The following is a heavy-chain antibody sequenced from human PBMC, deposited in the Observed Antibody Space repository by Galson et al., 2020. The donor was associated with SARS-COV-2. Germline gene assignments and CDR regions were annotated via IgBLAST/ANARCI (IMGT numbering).Heavy chain of an antibody. J-gene: IGHJ4*02. CDR3: AKDPYSSSSMNYFDY. Sequence: GGSLRLSCAASGFTFSSYAMSWVRQAPGKGLEWVSAISGSGGSTYYADSVKGRFTISRDNSKNTLYLQMNSLRAEDTAVYYCAKDPYSSSSMNYFDYWGQGTLVTVSS. V-gene: IGHV3-23*01. CDR2: ISGSGGST. CDR1: GFTFSSYA. D-gene: IGHD6-6*01.